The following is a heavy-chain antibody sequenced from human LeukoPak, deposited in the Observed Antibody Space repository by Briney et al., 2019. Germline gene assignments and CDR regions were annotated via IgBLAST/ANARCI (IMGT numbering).Heavy chain of an antibody. Sequence: KTSQTLSLTCTVAGRSISSYYWSWIRLPPGKGLEWIGYIYYTGATYYNPCLKSRVTISLDTSKNQFSLKLSSVTAADAAIYYCARAGYSYGTGYYFDYWGQGALVTVSS. CDR2: IYYTGAT. CDR3: ARAGYSYGTGYYFDY. D-gene: IGHD5-18*01. V-gene: IGHV4-59*01. CDR1: GRSISSYY. J-gene: IGHJ4*02.